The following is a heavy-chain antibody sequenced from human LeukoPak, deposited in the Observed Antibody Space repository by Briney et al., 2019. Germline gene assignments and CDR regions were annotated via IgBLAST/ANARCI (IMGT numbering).Heavy chain of an antibody. CDR2: ISAYNGNT. J-gene: IGHJ4*02. V-gene: IGHV1-18*01. CDR3: ARDNWGYSSSWFDY. D-gene: IGHD6-13*01. Sequence: ASVKVSCKASGYTFTSYGISWVRQAPGQGLEWMGWISAYNGNTNYAQKLQGRVTMTTDTSTSTAYMELRGLRSDDTAVYYCARDNWGYSSSWFDYWGQGTLVTVSS. CDR1: GYTFTSYG.